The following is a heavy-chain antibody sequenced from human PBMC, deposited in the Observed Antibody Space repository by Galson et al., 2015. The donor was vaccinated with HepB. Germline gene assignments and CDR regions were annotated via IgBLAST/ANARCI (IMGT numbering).Heavy chain of an antibody. CDR1: GFTFSSYA. D-gene: IGHD1-1*01. CDR2: ISYDGSNK. V-gene: IGHV3-30-3*01. Sequence: SLRLSCAASGFTFSSYAMHWVRQAPGKGLEWVAVISYDGSNKYYADSVKGRFTISRDNSKNTLYLQMNSLRAEDTAVYYCARQEKGYNWNDGRYYYYGMDVWGQGTTVTVSS. J-gene: IGHJ6*02. CDR3: ARQEKGYNWNDGRYYYYGMDV.